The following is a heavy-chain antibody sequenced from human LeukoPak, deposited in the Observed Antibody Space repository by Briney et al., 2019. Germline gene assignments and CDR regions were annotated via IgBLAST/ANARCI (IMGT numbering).Heavy chain of an antibody. CDR1: GDSISNTRYH. J-gene: IGHJ4*02. D-gene: IGHD2/OR15-2a*01. CDR3: AREIVSSVES. Sequence: TSETLSLTCTVSGDSISNTRYHWGWIRQPPGKGLEWIGSIYYSGATYYNPSLKSRVTISVDTSRNHFSLKLSSVTAADTAVYHCAREIVSSVESWRQGSLVTVSS. V-gene: IGHV4-39*02. CDR2: IYYSGAT.